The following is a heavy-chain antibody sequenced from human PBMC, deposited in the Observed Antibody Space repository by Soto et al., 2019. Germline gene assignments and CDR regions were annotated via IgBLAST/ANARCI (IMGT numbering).Heavy chain of an antibody. J-gene: IGHJ4*02. D-gene: IGHD3-10*01. CDR3: AIEPERVRDQDY. Sequence: EVQLVESGGGLVQPGGSLRLSCAVSGFTFSSYSMNWVRQAPGKGLEWVSYISSSSSTMYYADTVKGRFTISRDNAKNSLYLQMNSLRAEDTAVYYCAIEPERVRDQDYWGQGTLVTVSS. CDR2: ISSSSSTM. CDR1: GFTFSSYS. V-gene: IGHV3-48*01.